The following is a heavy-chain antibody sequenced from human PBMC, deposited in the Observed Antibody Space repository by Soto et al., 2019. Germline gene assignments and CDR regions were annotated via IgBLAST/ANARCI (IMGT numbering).Heavy chain of an antibody. Sequence: EVSLRRSCAASGLTFSSYEMNCVRQAPGKGLEWVSYISSSGSTIYYADSVKGRFTISRDNAKNSLYLQMNSLRAEDTAVYYCVRESHYYDSSGYYPPDDAFDIWGQGTMVTVSS. CDR3: VRESHYYDSSGYYPPDDAFDI. V-gene: IGHV3-48*03. J-gene: IGHJ3*02. CDR1: GLTFSSYE. D-gene: IGHD3-22*01. CDR2: ISSSGSTI.